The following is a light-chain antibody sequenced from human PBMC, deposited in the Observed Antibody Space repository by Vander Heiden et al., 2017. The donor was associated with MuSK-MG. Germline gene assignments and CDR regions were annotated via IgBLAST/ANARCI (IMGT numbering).Light chain of an antibody. Sequence: EIVFTQSPATLSLSPGEISTLSCSARQSVSSCLPWYQQKPGESPRLLTYEASNRAMGIPARFSGSGCGTDFTLTLSSIEPEDFEVYYCQQRSNGPPLFTFGPGTKVDIK. CDR2: EAS. CDR1: QSVSSC. V-gene: IGKV3-11*01. CDR3: QQRSNGPPLFT. J-gene: IGKJ3*01.